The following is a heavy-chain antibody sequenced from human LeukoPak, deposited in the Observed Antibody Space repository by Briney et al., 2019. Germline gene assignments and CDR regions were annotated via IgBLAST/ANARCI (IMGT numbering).Heavy chain of an antibody. J-gene: IGHJ4*02. D-gene: IGHD3-16*02. CDR1: GFTFSSYG. V-gene: IGHV3-30*18. CDR2: ISYDGSNK. Sequence: PGGSLRLSCAASGFTFSSYGMHRVRQAPGKGLEWVAVISYDGSNKYYADSVKGRFTISRDNSKNTLYLQMNSLRAEDTAVYYCAKDLLYSDVWGSYRPNPLDYWGQGTLVTVSS. CDR3: AKDLLYSDVWGSYRPNPLDY.